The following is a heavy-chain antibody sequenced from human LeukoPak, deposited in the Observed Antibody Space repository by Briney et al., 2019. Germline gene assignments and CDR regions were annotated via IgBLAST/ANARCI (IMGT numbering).Heavy chain of an antibody. J-gene: IGHJ6*03. V-gene: IGHV1-8*01. D-gene: IGHD3-3*01. Sequence: ASVKVSCKASGYTFTSYDINWVRQATGQGLEWMGWMNPNSGNTGYAQKFQGRVTMTRNTSISTAYMGLSSLRSEDTAVYYCARQPYDLRYYYYMDVWGKGTTVTVSS. CDR1: GYTFTSYD. CDR2: MNPNSGNT. CDR3: ARQPYDLRYYYYMDV.